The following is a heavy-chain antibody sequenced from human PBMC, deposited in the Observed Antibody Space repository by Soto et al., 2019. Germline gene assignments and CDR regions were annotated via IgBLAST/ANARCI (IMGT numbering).Heavy chain of an antibody. CDR2: INPNSGVT. CDR3: ARESGGATATLDYSYFYMDV. V-gene: IGHV1-2*04. J-gene: IGHJ6*03. Sequence: QVQLVQSGAEVKTPGASVTVSCRSSGDTFTDYYMHWVRQAPGQGLEWVGWINPNSGVTKYAQKFQGWVTMTRYRCIKTVYMQLGRLRSDDTAVYYCARESGGATATLDYSYFYMDVLGIGTTVTVSS. CDR1: GDTFTDYY. D-gene: IGHD5-12*01.